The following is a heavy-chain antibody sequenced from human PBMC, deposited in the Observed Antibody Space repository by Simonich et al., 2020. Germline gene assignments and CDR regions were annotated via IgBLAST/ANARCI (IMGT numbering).Heavy chain of an antibody. CDR2: IRGRGGST. D-gene: IGHD1-26*01. Sequence: EVQLLESGGGLVQPGGSLRLSCAASGFTFSSYAMSWVRQAQVTGLGVCSAIRGRGGSTNYADSVKGRFTISRDNSKNTLYLQMNSLRAEDTAVYYCAKDSSLVGATDWFDPWGQGTLVTVSS. CDR1: GFTFSSYA. J-gene: IGHJ5*02. CDR3: AKDSSLVGATDWFDP. V-gene: IGHV3-23*01.